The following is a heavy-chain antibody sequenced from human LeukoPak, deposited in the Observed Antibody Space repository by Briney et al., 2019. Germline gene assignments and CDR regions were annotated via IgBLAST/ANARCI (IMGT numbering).Heavy chain of an antibody. V-gene: IGHV3-23*01. D-gene: IGHD4-17*01. CDR1: GFTVSSNY. CDR3: AKTFTYGDYTTAHFDY. Sequence: GGSLRLSCAASGFTVSSNYMSWVRQAPGKGLEWVSAISGSGGSTYYADSVKGRFTISRDNSKNTLYLQMNSLRAEDTAVYYCAKTFTYGDYTTAHFDYWGQGTLVTVSS. CDR2: ISGSGGST. J-gene: IGHJ4*02.